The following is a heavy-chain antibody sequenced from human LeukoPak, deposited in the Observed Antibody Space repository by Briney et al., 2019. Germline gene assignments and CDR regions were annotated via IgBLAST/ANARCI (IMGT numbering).Heavy chain of an antibody. J-gene: IGHJ4*02. CDR1: GFIFSSYE. D-gene: IGHD6-19*01. CDR3: ARGAVAGTWNYFDY. CDR2: ISSGAYTI. Sequence: GGSLRLSCAASGFIFSSYEVNWVRQAPGKGLEWVAYISSGAYTIYYADSVKGRFTISRDNAKKSLYLQMNSLRAEDTAVYYCARGAVAGTWNYFDYWGQGTLVTVSS. V-gene: IGHV3-48*03.